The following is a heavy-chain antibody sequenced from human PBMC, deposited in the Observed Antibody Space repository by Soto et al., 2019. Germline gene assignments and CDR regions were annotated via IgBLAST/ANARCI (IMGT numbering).Heavy chain of an antibody. CDR1: GFTFSDYA. Sequence: PGGSLRLSCAASGFTFSDYAMHWVRQAPGKGLEWVAVVSHDGRNTHYADSVKGRFTISRDSSKNKVSLEMTSLRAEYTAVYYCAKGGRQWLVTSDFNYWGQGALVTVSS. D-gene: IGHD6-19*01. J-gene: IGHJ4*02. V-gene: IGHV3-30*18. CDR2: VSHDGRNT. CDR3: AKGGRQWLVTSDFNY.